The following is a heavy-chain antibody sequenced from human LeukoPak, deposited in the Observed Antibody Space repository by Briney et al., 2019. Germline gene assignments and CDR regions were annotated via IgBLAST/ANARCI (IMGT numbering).Heavy chain of an antibody. CDR3: ARLGSYYYDSSGYYVFDY. CDR1: GGSISSSSYY. Sequence: SETLSLTCTVSGGSISSSSYYWGWIRQPPGKGLEWIGEINHSGSTNYNPSLKSRVTISVDTSKNQFSLKLSSVTAADTAVYYCARLGSYYYDSSGYYVFDYWGQGTLVTVSS. CDR2: INHSGST. J-gene: IGHJ4*02. V-gene: IGHV4-39*07. D-gene: IGHD3-22*01.